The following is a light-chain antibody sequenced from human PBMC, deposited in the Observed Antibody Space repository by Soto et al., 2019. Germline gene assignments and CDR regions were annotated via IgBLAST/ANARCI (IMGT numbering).Light chain of an antibody. CDR3: SSFKSNFGYV. V-gene: IGLV2-14*01. J-gene: IGLJ1*01. CDR1: SSDVGGQKY. CDR2: EVS. Sequence: QSALTQPASVSGSPGQSITISCTGTSSDVGGQKYVSWYQQHPGKAPKLIIYEVSNRPSGVSNRFSGSKSGNTASLTISGLLDEEEADYYCSSFKSNFGYVFGIGTKVTV.